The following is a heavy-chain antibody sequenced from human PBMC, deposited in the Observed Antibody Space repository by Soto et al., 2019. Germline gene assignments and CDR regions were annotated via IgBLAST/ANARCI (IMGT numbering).Heavy chain of an antibody. J-gene: IGHJ4*02. Sequence: EVQLVESGGGLFQPGGSLRLSCAASGLAFGDFGMNWVRQAPGKGLEWVANIGKDGSEKNYVDSVKGRFTISRDNARNSLYLQMNSLRVEDTAVYFCAGVIGWESEFWGPGTHVTVSS. CDR1: GLAFGDFG. D-gene: IGHD6-19*01. V-gene: IGHV3-7*05. CDR2: IGKDGSEK. CDR3: AGVIGWESEF.